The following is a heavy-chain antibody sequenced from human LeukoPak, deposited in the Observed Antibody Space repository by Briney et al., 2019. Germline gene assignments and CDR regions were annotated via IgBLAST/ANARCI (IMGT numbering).Heavy chain of an antibody. CDR1: GFTFSSYS. J-gene: IGHJ4*02. CDR2: ISSSSYI. CDR3: ARGRPDGYNSDY. Sequence: GGSLRLSCAASGFTFSSYSMNWVRQAPGKGLEWVSSISSSSYIYYADSVKGRFTISRDNAKNSLYLQMNSLRAEDTAVYYCARGRPDGYNSDYWGQGTLVTVSS. V-gene: IGHV3-21*01. D-gene: IGHD5-24*01.